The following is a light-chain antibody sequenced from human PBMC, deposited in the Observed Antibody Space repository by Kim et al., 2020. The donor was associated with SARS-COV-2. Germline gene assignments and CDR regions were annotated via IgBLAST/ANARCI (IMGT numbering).Light chain of an antibody. V-gene: IGKV1-5*03. Sequence: TLSASVGDRVIITCRASQSISSWLAWYQQKPGKAPKLLIYKASSLESGVPSRFSGSGSWTEFTLTISSLQPDDFATYYCQQYNSYTFGGGTKVEI. CDR1: QSISSW. CDR2: KAS. J-gene: IGKJ4*01. CDR3: QQYNSYT.